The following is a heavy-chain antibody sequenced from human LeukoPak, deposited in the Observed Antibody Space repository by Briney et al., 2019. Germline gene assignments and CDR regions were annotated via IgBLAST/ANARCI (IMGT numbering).Heavy chain of an antibody. CDR2: IRNKANSYTT. D-gene: IGHD1-26*01. CDR3: ARLGLVRARNYLGC. J-gene: IGHJ4*02. V-gene: IGHV3-72*01. CDR1: GFTFSDHQ. Sequence: PGGSLRLSCAASGFTFSDHQMDWVRQAPGKGLEWVGRIRNKANSYTTEFAASVKGRFFISRDDSRNSLYLQMNSLKTEDTAVYYCARLGLVRARNYLGCWGQGTLVTVSS.